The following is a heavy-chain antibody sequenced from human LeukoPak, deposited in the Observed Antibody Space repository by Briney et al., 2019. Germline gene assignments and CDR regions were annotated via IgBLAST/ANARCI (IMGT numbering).Heavy chain of an antibody. V-gene: IGHV1-2*02. CDR1: GYTFTDYY. Sequence: ASVTVSFKSSGYTFTDYYVHWVRQAPGQGLEWMGWINPKSGDTNYAQKFQGSVTMTRDTSISTAYMELRSLRFDDTAVHYCARGGTLDYWGQGTLVTVFS. CDR2: INPKSGDT. J-gene: IGHJ4*02. D-gene: IGHD3-16*01. CDR3: ARGGTLDY.